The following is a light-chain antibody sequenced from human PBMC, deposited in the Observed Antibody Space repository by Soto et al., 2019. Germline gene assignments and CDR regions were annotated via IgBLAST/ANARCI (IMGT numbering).Light chain of an antibody. Sequence: DVVLTQSPLSLPVTLGQPASISCRSSQSLVHSDGNTYLNWFHQRPGQSPRRLFYQVSIRDSGVPDRISGSGSGTDFTLKISRVEAEDVGVYYCMQGTHWPRTFGQGTKLEIK. CDR2: QVS. J-gene: IGKJ2*01. CDR1: QSLVHSDGNTY. V-gene: IGKV2-30*02. CDR3: MQGTHWPRT.